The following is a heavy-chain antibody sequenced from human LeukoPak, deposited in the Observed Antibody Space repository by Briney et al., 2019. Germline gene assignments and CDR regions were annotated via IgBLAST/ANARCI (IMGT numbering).Heavy chain of an antibody. CDR1: GDSVSRSSYY. CDR2: IYYIGST. V-gene: IGHV4-61*01. J-gene: IGHJ4*02. CDR3: ARYYDSTGSFDY. D-gene: IGHD3-22*01. Sequence: SETLSLTCTVSGDSVSRSSYYWTWIRQPPGKGLEWIGYIYYIGSTNYNPSLRSRPTMSVDTSKNQFSLRLSSVIAADTAVYYCARYYDSTGSFDYWGQGTLVTVSS.